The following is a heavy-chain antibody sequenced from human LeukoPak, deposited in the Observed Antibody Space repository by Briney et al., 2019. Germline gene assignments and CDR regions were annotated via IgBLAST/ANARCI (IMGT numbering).Heavy chain of an antibody. D-gene: IGHD1-1*01. J-gene: IGHJ4*02. CDR1: GYTFTTYG. CDR3: ARDSDWNVDY. V-gene: IGHV1-18*01. Sequence: ASVKVSCKASGYTFTTYGITWIRQAPGQGLEWLGWISPYNGATEYAQNLQDRVSMTTDTSTNTAYIEVRSLKSDDTSVYYCARDSDWNVDYWGQGTLVTVSS. CDR2: ISPYNGAT.